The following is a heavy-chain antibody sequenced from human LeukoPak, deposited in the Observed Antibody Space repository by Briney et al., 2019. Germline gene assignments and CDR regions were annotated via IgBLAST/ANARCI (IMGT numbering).Heavy chain of an antibody. V-gene: IGHV1-8*01. CDR1: GYTFTSYD. CDR3: ASRREYSSSSYYYYGMDV. Sequence: ASVKVSCKASGYTFTSYDINWVRQATGQELEWMGWMNPNSGNTGYAQKFQGRATMTRNTSISTAYMELSSLRSEDTAVYYCASRREYSSSSYYYYGMDVWGQGTTVTVSS. J-gene: IGHJ6*02. CDR2: MNPNSGNT. D-gene: IGHD6-6*01.